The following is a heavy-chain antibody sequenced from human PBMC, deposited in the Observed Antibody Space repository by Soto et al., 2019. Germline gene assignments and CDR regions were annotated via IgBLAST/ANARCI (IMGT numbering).Heavy chain of an antibody. CDR1: GFTFSSYS. Sequence: AGGSLRLSCAASGFTFSSYSMNWVRQAPGKGLEWVSYISSSSSTIYYAGSVKGRFTISRDNAKNSLYLQMNSLRDEDTAVYYCARDADYYGSGIPFDYWGQGTLVTVSS. CDR3: ARDADYYGSGIPFDY. J-gene: IGHJ4*02. CDR2: ISSSSSTI. D-gene: IGHD3-10*01. V-gene: IGHV3-48*02.